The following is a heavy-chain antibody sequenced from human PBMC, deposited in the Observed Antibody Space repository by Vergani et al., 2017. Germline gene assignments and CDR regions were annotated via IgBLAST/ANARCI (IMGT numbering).Heavy chain of an antibody. CDR3: ARGGWYRDAFDI. V-gene: IGHV3-30*03. D-gene: IGHD6-19*01. CDR1: GFTFSSYG. Sequence: QVQLVESGGGVVQPGRSLRLSCAASGFTFSSYGMHWVRQAPGKGLEWVAVISYDGSNKYYADSVKGRFTISRDNSKNTLYLQMNSLRAEDTAVYYCARGGWYRDAFDIWGQGTMVTVSS. J-gene: IGHJ3*02. CDR2: ISYDGSNK.